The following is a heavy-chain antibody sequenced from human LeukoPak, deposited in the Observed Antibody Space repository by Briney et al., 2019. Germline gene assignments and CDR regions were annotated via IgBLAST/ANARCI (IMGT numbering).Heavy chain of an antibody. CDR2: IDSDGSST. CDR3: ARGRYGSGDYTGFY. J-gene: IGHJ4*02. D-gene: IGHD3-10*01. Sequence: GGSLRLSCAASGFTFSTYWMHWVRQAPGKGLVWVSRIDSDGSSTSYADSVKGRFTISRDNAKNTLYLQMNNLRAEDTAVYYGARGRYGSGDYTGFYWGQGTLVTVSS. CDR1: GFTFSTYW. V-gene: IGHV3-74*01.